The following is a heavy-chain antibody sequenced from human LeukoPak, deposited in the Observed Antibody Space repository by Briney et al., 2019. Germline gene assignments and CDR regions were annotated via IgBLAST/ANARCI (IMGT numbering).Heavy chain of an antibody. CDR1: GYTFTGYY. J-gene: IGHJ3*02. CDR2: ISYNSGGT. V-gene: IGHV1-2*02. D-gene: IGHD3/OR15-3a*01. CDR3: ARGRRTHDAFDI. Sequence: ASVKVSCKASGYTFTGYYIHWVRQAPGQGLEWMGWISYNSGGTNYAQKFQGSVTMTRDTSINTAYMELSRLTSDDTAVYYCARGRRTHDAFDIWGQGTMVTVSS.